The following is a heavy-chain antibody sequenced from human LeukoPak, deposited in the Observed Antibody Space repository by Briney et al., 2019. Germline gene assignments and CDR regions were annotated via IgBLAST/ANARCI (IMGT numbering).Heavy chain of an antibody. Sequence: GGSLRLSCAASGFTFRTYWMSWVRQAPGKGLEWVAIINQDGSEKYYVDSVKGRFTISRDNAKNSLYLQMNSLRAEDTSVYSCAKWAYYFLDYWGQGTLVTVSS. D-gene: IGHD3-22*01. CDR3: AKWAYYFLDY. CDR1: GFTFRTYW. V-gene: IGHV3-7*01. J-gene: IGHJ4*02. CDR2: INQDGSEK.